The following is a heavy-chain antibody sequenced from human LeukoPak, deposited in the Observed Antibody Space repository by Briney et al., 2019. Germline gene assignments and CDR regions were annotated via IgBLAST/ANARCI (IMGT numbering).Heavy chain of an antibody. D-gene: IGHD3-22*01. CDR2: ISGSGGST. Sequence: PGGSLRLSCAASGLTVSSNYMTWVRQAPGKGLEWVSAISGSGGSTYYADSVKGRFTISRDNSKNTLYLQMNSLRAEDTAVYYCAKGLSYYDSSGYYGYNYWGQGTLVTVSS. J-gene: IGHJ4*02. CDR1: GLTVSSNY. CDR3: AKGLSYYDSSGYYGYNY. V-gene: IGHV3-23*01.